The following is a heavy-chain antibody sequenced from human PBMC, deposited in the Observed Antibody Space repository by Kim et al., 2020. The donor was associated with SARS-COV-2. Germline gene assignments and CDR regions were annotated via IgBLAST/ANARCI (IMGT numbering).Heavy chain of an antibody. V-gene: IGHV3-7*01. J-gene: IGHJ4*02. Sequence: GGSLRLSCAASGFIFSNSWMTWVRQAPGKGLEWVATISADGSQKYHVDSVKGRFTTSRDNAENSLYLQMNSLRVENTAIYYCTRSLDYRGQGTLVTASS. CDR1: GFIFSNSW. CDR3: TRSLDY. CDR2: ISADGSQK.